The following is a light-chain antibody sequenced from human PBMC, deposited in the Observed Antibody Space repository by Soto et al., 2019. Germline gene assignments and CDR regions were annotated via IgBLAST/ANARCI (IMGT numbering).Light chain of an antibody. J-gene: IGLJ2*01. CDR3: SSYTSSSTLVV. CDR1: SSDVGGYNY. Sequence: QSLLTQPASVSGSPGQSITISCTGTSSDVGGYNYVSWYQQHPGKAPKLMIYDVSNRPSGVSNRFSGSKSGNTASLTISGLQAEDEADYYCSSYTSSSTLVVFGGGTQLT. V-gene: IGLV2-14*01. CDR2: DVS.